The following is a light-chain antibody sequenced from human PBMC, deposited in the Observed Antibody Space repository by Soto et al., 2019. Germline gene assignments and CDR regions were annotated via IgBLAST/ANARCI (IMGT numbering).Light chain of an antibody. J-gene: IGKJ5*01. CDR3: PQYGSSPIT. CDR2: DAS. V-gene: IGKV3D-20*01. CDR1: ADVSSSY. Sequence: EIVLTQSPATLSFSPGERATLSCGASADVSSSYVAWYQQKSGLAPRLLIHDASSRATGIPDRFSGSKSGTDFTLTIRRLEPEEGGGYFCPQYGSSPITLGQGTRLDLK.